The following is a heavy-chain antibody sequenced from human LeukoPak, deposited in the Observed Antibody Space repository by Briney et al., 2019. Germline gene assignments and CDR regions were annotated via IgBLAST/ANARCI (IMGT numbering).Heavy chain of an antibody. V-gene: IGHV3-7*01. CDR2: IKQDGSEK. Sequence: GGSLRLSCAASGFTFSSYWMSWVRQAPGKGLEWVANIKQDGSEKYYVDSVKGRFTISRDNAKSSLYLQMNSLRAEDTAVYYCARDPIAAPWYYYYMDVWGKGTTVTVSS. CDR1: GFTFSSYW. CDR3: ARDPIAAPWYYYYMDV. J-gene: IGHJ6*03. D-gene: IGHD6-13*01.